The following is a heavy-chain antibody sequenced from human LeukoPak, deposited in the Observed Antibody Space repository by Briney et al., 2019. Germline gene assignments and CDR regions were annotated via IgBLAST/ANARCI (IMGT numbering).Heavy chain of an antibody. V-gene: IGHV3-33*01. J-gene: IGHJ6*02. D-gene: IGHD6-13*01. CDR3: ARDVAAGTNSGGTDV. Sequence: GGSLRLSCAASGFPFNSYGMHWLRQAPGKGLEWVADIWYDGSNKYYEDSVEGRFTISRDNSKNTLYLQMNSLRAEDTAVYYCARDVAAGTNSGGTDVWGQGTTVTVSS. CDR2: IWYDGSNK. CDR1: GFPFNSYG.